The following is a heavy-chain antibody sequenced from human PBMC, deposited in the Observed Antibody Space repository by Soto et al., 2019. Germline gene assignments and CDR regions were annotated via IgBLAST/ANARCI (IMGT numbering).Heavy chain of an antibody. CDR1: GGSFSGYY. V-gene: IGHV4-34*01. J-gene: IGHJ6*02. CDR2: INHSGST. D-gene: IGHD3-16*01. CDR3: ARHNGPLYVGYYYDMDV. Sequence: PSETLSLTCAVYGGSFSGYYWTWIRQPPGTGLEWIGEINHSGSTNYNPSLKSRVTISVDTSKNQFSLKLSSVTAADTAVYYCARHNGPLYVGYYYDMDVWVQGTTVTVSS.